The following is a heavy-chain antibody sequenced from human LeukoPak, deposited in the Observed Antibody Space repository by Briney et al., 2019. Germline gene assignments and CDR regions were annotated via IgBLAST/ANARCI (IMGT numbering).Heavy chain of an antibody. D-gene: IGHD5-24*01. V-gene: IGHV3-48*01. CDR3: AKELEMATNTPPGPDY. J-gene: IGHJ4*02. CDR1: GFTFSHYG. CDR2: ISLSSSSI. Sequence: GGSLRLSCAASGFTFSHYGMHWVRQAPGKGLEWVSYISLSSSSIYYADSLKGRFTISRDNAKNSLYLQMNSLRAEDTAVYYCAKELEMATNTPPGPDYWGQGTLVTVSS.